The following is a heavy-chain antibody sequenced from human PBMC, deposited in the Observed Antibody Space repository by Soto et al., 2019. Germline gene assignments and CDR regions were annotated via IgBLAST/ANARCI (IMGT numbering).Heavy chain of an antibody. J-gene: IGHJ2*01. CDR2: IIPILGIA. CDR3: ARGSYYYGSGSYSWYFDL. Sequence: QVQLVQSGAEVKKPGSSVKVSCKASGGTFSSYTISWVRQAPGQGLEWMGRIIPILGIANYAQKFQGRVTITADKSTSSAYIERSSLRSEDTAVYYCARGSYYYGSGSYSWYFDLWGRGTLVTVSS. V-gene: IGHV1-69*02. CDR1: GGTFSSYT. D-gene: IGHD3-10*01.